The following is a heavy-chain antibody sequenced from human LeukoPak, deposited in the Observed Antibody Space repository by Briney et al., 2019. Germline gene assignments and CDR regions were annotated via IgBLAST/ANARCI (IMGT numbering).Heavy chain of an antibody. D-gene: IGHD4-17*01. V-gene: IGHV3-74*01. CDR3: ASGSGDYGDPFDY. CDR2: INGDGSET. Sequence: QTGGSLRLSCSASGFTFSSHWMHWVRQAPGKGLVRVSRINGDGSETNYAGSVRGRFTISRDNAKNTVYLQMNSLRAEDTAVYYCASGSGDYGDPFDYWGQGTLVTVSS. CDR1: GFTFSSHW. J-gene: IGHJ4*02.